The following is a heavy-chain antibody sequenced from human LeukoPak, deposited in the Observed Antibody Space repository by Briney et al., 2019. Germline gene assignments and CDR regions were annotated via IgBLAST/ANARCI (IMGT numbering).Heavy chain of an antibody. V-gene: IGHV3-21*01. D-gene: IGHD2-15*01. CDR1: GFTFSSYS. J-gene: IGHJ3*02. CDR3: ARDTAVEVVAAGRLFDAFDI. CDR2: ISSSSSYI. Sequence: GGSLRLSCAASGFTFSSYSMNWVRQAPGKGLEWVSSISSSSSYIYYADSVKGRFTISRDNAKNSLYLQMNSLRAEDTAVYYCARDTAVEVVAAGRLFDAFDIWGQGTMVTVSS.